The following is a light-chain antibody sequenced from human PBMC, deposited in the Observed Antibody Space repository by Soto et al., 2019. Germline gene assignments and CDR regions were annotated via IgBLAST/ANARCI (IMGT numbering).Light chain of an antibody. CDR3: QQYNVYSWT. CDR1: QNINSW. CDR2: EAS. J-gene: IGKJ1*01. Sequence: IQLTQSPSSLSASVGDRVTITCRASQNINSWLAWYQQKPGKAPKLLIYEASSLEKGVPARFGGSGSGTELTITISSLQPDDFETYYCQQYNVYSWTFGQGTKVDIK. V-gene: IGKV1-5*03.